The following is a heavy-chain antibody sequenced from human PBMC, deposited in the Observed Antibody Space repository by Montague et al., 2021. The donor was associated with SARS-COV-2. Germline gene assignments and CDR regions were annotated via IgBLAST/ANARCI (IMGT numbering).Heavy chain of an antibody. CDR3: ARDNYDYVWGSYRYIY. V-gene: IGHV3-30*04. CDR2: ISYDVSNH. J-gene: IGHJ4*02. CDR1: GFTFSSYA. Sequence: SLRLSCAASGFTFSSYAMHVVRQAPFKVLEWVAVISYDVSNHYYXYSXHVLFTISRDNSKNTLYLQLNSLRAEATAVYYCARDNYDYVWGSYRYIYWGQGTLVTVSS. D-gene: IGHD3-16*02.